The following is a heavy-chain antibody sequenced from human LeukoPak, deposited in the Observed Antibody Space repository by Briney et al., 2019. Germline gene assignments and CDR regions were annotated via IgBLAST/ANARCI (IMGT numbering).Heavy chain of an antibody. CDR2: INHSGST. V-gene: IGHV4-34*01. CDR1: GGSFSGYY. D-gene: IGHD2-15*01. CDR3: ARPVWVRYCSGGSCYPYYYYYMDV. J-gene: IGHJ6*03. Sequence: SETLSLTCAVYGGSFSGYYWSWIRQPPGKGLEWIGEINHSGSTNYNPSLKSRVTISVDTSKNQFSLKLSSVTAADTAVYYCARPVWVRYCSGGSCYPYYYYYMDVWGKGTTVTVSS.